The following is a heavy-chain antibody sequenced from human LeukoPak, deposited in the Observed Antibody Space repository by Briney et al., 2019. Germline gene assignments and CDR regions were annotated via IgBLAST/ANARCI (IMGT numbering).Heavy chain of an antibody. CDR1: GFTFSSYA. Sequence: PGGSLRLSCAASGFTFSSYAMSCVRQAPGKGLGWVSAISGSGGSTYYADSVKGRFTISRDNSKNTLYLQMNSLRAEDTAVYYCAKDWGYSYGETYWGQGTLVTVSS. CDR3: AKDWGYSYGETY. D-gene: IGHD5-18*01. CDR2: ISGSGGST. J-gene: IGHJ4*02. V-gene: IGHV3-23*01.